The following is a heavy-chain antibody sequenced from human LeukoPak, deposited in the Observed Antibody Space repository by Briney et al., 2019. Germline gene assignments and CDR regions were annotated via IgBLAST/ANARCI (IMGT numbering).Heavy chain of an antibody. CDR2: INPDGSEK. D-gene: IGHD3-10*01. CDR1: GFTFSSYE. Sequence: GGSLRLSCAASGFTFSSYEMNWVRQAPGKGLEWVANINPDGSEKNYVQSVKGRFTISRDNAKNSVSLQMNSLRGEDTAVYYCATEPGIGYAFDIWGQGTRVSVSS. J-gene: IGHJ3*02. V-gene: IGHV3-7*01. CDR3: ATEPGIGYAFDI.